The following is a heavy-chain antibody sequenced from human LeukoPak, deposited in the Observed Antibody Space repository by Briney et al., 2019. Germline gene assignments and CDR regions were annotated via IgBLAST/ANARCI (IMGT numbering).Heavy chain of an antibody. J-gene: IGHJ4*02. CDR3: ARSLVVDY. V-gene: IGHV3-21*01. CDR1: GFTFSSHS. CDR2: ISSSRSYI. Sequence: GGSLRLSCAASGFTFSSHSMNWVRQAPGKGLEWVSSISSSRSYIYYADSVKGRFTIYRNNAKNSLYQQMNSLRAEDTDVYYCARSLVVDYWGQGTLVTVSS. D-gene: IGHD2-15*01.